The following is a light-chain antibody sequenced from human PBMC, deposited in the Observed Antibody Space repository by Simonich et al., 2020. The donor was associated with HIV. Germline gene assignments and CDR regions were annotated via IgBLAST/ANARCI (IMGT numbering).Light chain of an antibody. V-gene: IGKV4-1*01. J-gene: IGKJ5*01. Sequence: DIVMTQSPDSLAVSLGERATINCKSSQSVLYSSNNKNYLAWYQQKLGQPPKLLIYWASTRESGVPDRFSGSGSGTDFTLTISSLLAEDVAVYYCQQYYSTPTFGQGTRLEIK. CDR2: WAS. CDR3: QQYYSTPT. CDR1: QSVLYSSNNKNY.